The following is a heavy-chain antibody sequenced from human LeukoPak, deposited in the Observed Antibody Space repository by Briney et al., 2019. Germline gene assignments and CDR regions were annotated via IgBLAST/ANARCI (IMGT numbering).Heavy chain of an antibody. D-gene: IGHD3-3*01. Sequence: ASVKVSCKASGYTFTGYYMHWVRQAPGQGLEWMGWINPNSGGTNYAQKFQGRVTMTRDTSISTAYMELSRLRSDDTAVYYWARDSLFLEWFSNWFDPWGQGTLVTVSS. CDR1: GYTFTGYY. CDR2: INPNSGGT. V-gene: IGHV1-2*02. CDR3: ARDSLFLEWFSNWFDP. J-gene: IGHJ5*02.